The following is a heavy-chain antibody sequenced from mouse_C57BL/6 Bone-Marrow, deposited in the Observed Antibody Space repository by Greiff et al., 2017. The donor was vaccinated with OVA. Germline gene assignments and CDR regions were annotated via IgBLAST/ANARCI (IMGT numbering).Heavy chain of an antibody. D-gene: IGHD4-1*01. CDR3: ARKELTGSWYFDV. Sequence: EVKVVESGGGLVKPGGSLKLSCAASGFTFSDYGMHWVRQAPEKGLEWVAYISSGSSTIYYADTVKGRFTISRDNAKNTLFLQMTSLRSEDTAMYYCARKELTGSWYFDVWGTGTTVTVSS. J-gene: IGHJ1*03. CDR1: GFTFSDYG. CDR2: ISSGSSTI. V-gene: IGHV5-17*01.